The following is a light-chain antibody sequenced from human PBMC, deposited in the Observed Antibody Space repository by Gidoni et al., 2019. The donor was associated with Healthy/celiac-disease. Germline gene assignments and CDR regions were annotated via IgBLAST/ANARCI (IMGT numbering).Light chain of an antibody. CDR3: QQSYSTLRT. J-gene: IGKJ1*01. V-gene: IGKV1-39*01. Sequence: DIQTTQSPSSLSASVGDRVTITCRANQSIRSYLNWYQQKPGKAPKLLIYAASSLQGGVPSRFSGGGAGTDFTLTISSLQHEDFATYYCQQSYSTLRTFGQGTKVEIK. CDR1: QSIRSY. CDR2: AAS.